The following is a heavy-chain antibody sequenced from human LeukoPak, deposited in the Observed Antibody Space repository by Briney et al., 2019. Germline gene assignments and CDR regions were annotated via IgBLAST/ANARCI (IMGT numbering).Heavy chain of an antibody. J-gene: IGHJ6*02. CDR3: ATGRETTVTTYYGMDV. CDR2: FDPEDGET. V-gene: IGHV1-24*01. CDR1: GYTLTELS. Sequence: ASVKVSCKVSGYTLTELSMHWVRQAPGKGLEWMGGFDPEDGETIYAQKFQGRVTMTEDTSTDTAYMELSSLRSEDTAVYYCATGRETTVTTYYGMDVWGQGTTVTVSS. D-gene: IGHD4-11*01.